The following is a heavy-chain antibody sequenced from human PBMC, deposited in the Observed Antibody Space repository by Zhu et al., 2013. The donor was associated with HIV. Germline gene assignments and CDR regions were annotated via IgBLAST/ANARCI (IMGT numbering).Heavy chain of an antibody. J-gene: IGHJ6*02. V-gene: IGHV1-2*02. D-gene: IGHD1-1*01. CDR1: GYTFTSYY. CDR2: INPLTGGT. CDR3: TRTTAVTIVSMIVGHYYYAMDI. Sequence: QVQLIQSASAVAKPGASVRLACATSGYTFTSYYLHWVRQAPGQHFEWMGEINPLTGGTTYGQNFQGRVAMTTETSTHTVYMDLKSLSMDDTAVYFCTRTTAVTIVSMIVGHYYYAMDIWGQGTTLIVS.